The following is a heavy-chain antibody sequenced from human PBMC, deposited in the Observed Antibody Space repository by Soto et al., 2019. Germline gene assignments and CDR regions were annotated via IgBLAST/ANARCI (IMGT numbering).Heavy chain of an antibody. Sequence: QVQLVQSGAEVKKPGASVKVSCKASGYIFSTYDINWVRQAPGQGREWMGWLNPNSGNTGYAQKFQGRVTMTRNTSINTAYMELSSLGSEDTAVYYCARDHRYNWNDEGWFDPWGQGTLVTVSS. V-gene: IGHV1-8*01. CDR2: LNPNSGNT. J-gene: IGHJ5*02. CDR3: ARDHRYNWNDEGWFDP. D-gene: IGHD1-20*01. CDR1: GYIFSTYD.